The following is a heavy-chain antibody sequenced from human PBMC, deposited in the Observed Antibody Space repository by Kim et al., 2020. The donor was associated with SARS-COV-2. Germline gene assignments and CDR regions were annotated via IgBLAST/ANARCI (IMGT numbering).Heavy chain of an antibody. Sequence: GGSLRLSCAASGFTFSSYAMSWVRQAPGKGLEWVSAISGSGGSTYYADSVKGRFTISRDNSKNTLYLQMNSLRAEDTAVYYCAKGPWDGSYAPIDYWGQGTLVTVSS. CDR2: ISGSGGST. CDR1: GFTFSSYA. J-gene: IGHJ4*02. D-gene: IGHD1-26*01. CDR3: AKGPWDGSYAPIDY. V-gene: IGHV3-23*01.